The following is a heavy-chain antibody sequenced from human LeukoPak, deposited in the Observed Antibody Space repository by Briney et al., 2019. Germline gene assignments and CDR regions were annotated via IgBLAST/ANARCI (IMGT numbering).Heavy chain of an antibody. V-gene: IGHV5-51*01. CDR1: GYSFTSYW. Sequence: GESLKISCKGSGYSFTSYWIGWVRQMPGKGLEWMGIIYPGDSDTRYSPSFQGQVTISADKSISTAYLQWSSLKASDTAMYYCASLYCSGGSCYSGGKVEDAFDIWGQGTMVTVSS. D-gene: IGHD2-15*01. CDR2: IYPGDSDT. CDR3: ASLYCSGGSCYSGGKVEDAFDI. J-gene: IGHJ3*02.